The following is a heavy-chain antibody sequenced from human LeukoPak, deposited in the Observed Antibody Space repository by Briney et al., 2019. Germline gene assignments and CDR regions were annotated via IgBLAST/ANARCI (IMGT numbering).Heavy chain of an antibody. D-gene: IGHD1/OR15-1a*01. Sequence: SETLSLTCNVSGGSISGYHWSWIRQPPGKGLEWLGYIYYSGSSNYNPSLKSRVTMSADTSKNQFSLNLTSVTAADTAMYYCARSNWNRGYFYMDVWGKGTTVTVSS. J-gene: IGHJ6*03. CDR2: IYYSGSS. CDR3: ARSNWNRGYFYMDV. CDR1: GGSISGYH. V-gene: IGHV4-59*08.